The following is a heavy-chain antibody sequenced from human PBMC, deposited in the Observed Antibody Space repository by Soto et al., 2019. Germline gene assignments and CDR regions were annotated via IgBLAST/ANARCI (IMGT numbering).Heavy chain of an antibody. J-gene: IGHJ4*02. CDR1: GTTLTSFY. CDR2: LSPTTGGT. Sequence: ASVNVSFKTSGTTLTSFYIHWVRQAPGQGLEWVGRLSPTTGGTNYAQHFQGRVTVTWDMSTFTAYMELSSLIYEDTAVYYCARPPGYVTDWYYFDTWGQGTQVTVSS. V-gene: IGHV1-2*02. CDR3: ARPPGYVTDWYYFDT. D-gene: IGHD3-9*01.